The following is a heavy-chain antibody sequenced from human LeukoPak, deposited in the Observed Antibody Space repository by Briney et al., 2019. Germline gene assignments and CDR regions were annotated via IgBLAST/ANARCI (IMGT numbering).Heavy chain of an antibody. CDR2: IYYSGST. Sequence: KTSETLSLTCTVSGGSISSYYWSWIRQPPGKGLEWIGYIYYSGSTNYNPSLKSRVTISVDTSKNQFSLKLSSVTAAATAVYYCARVASGYCSSTSCYSGGWFDPWGQGTLVTVSS. V-gene: IGHV4-59*01. CDR3: ARVASGYCSSTSCYSGGWFDP. CDR1: GGSISSYY. J-gene: IGHJ5*02. D-gene: IGHD2-2*01.